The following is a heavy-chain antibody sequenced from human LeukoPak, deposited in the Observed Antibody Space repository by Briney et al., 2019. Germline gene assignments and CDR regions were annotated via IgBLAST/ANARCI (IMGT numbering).Heavy chain of an antibody. D-gene: IGHD2-2*02. CDR2: IVPVLDIS. Sequence: SVKVSCKTTGDTFNTYAINWVRQAPGQGLEWLGRIVPVLDISHYAPRFNGRLTITADRSTTTAYMELRSLTSDDAAVYFCARGYYTSDGSGFYYYYMDVWGKGTSVTVSS. CDR1: GDTFNTYA. V-gene: IGHV1-69*04. CDR3: ARGYYTSDGSGFYYYYMDV. J-gene: IGHJ6*03.